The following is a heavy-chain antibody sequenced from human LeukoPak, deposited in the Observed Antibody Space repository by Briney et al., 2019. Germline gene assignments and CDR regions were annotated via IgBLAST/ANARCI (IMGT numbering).Heavy chain of an antibody. V-gene: IGHV4-61*02. Sequence: SQTLSLTCTVSGGSISSGSYYWSWIRQPAGKGLEWIGRIYTSGSTNYNPSLKSRVTISVDTSKNQFSLKLSSVTAADTAVYYCARILRDCSGGSCYSYYYYYMDVWGKGTTVTISS. D-gene: IGHD2-15*01. CDR2: IYTSGST. CDR3: ARILRDCSGGSCYSYYYYYMDV. J-gene: IGHJ6*03. CDR1: GGSISSGSYY.